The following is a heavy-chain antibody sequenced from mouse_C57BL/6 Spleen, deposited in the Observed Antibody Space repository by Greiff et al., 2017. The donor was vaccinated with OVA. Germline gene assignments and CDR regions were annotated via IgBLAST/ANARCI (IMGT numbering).Heavy chain of an antibody. CDR3: ARDYYGSRGGYFDY. CDR1: GFTFSSYA. V-gene: IGHV5-4*01. D-gene: IGHD1-1*01. J-gene: IGHJ2*01. CDR2: ISDGGSYT. Sequence: DVMLVESGGGLVKPGGSLKLSCAASGFTFSSYAMSWVRQTPEKRLEWVATISDGGSYTYYPDNVKGRFTISRDNAKNNLYLQMSHLKSEDTAMYYCARDYYGSRGGYFDYWCQGTTLTVSS.